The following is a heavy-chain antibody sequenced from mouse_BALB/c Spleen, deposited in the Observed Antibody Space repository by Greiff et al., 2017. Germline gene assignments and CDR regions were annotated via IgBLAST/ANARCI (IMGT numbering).Heavy chain of an antibody. J-gene: IGHJ4*01. D-gene: IGHD2-4*01. CDR2: IDPSDSET. Sequence: VKLMESGPQLVRPGASVKISCKASGYSFTSYWMHWVKQRPGQGLEWIGMIDPSDSETRLNQKFKDKATLTVDKSSSTAYMQLSSPTSEDSAVYYCARRDYDSYAMDYWGQGTSVTVSS. CDR3: ARRDYDSYAMDY. CDR1: GYSFTSYW. V-gene: IGHV1S126*01.